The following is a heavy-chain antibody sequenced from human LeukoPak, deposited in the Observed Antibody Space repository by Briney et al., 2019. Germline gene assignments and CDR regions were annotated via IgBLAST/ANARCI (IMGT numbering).Heavy chain of an antibody. CDR2: IYYSGTT. V-gene: IGHV4-39*07. CDR1: GGSISSSSYY. Sequence: SETLSLTCTVSGGSISSSSYYWGWIRQPPGKGLEWIGSIYYSGTTYYNPSLKSRVTITVDTSKNQFSLKLSSVTAADTAVYYCATLRYCSSTSCSKNWGQGTLVTVSS. J-gene: IGHJ4*02. CDR3: ATLRYCSSTSCSKN. D-gene: IGHD2-2*01.